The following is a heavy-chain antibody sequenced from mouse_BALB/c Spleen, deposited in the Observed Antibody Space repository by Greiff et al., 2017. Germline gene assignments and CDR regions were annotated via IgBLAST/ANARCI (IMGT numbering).Heavy chain of an antibody. CDR3: ARHEDYDNYAMDY. CDR1: GFTFSSFG. CDR2: ISNGGGST. Sequence: EVKLMESGGGLVQPGGSRKLSCAASGFTFSSFGMHWVRQAPEKGLEWVAYISNGGGSTYYPDTVKGRFTISRDNAKNTLYLQMSSLKSEDTAMYYCARHEDYDNYAMDYWGQGTSVTVSS. V-gene: IGHV5-12-2*01. J-gene: IGHJ4*01. D-gene: IGHD2-4*01.